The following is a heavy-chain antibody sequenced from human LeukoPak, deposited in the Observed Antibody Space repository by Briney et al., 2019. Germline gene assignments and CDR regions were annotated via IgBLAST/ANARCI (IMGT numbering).Heavy chain of an antibody. Sequence: SVKVSCKASGGTFSSYAISWVRQAPGQGLEWMGRIIPIFGIANYAQKFQGRVTITADKSTSTAYMELSSLRSEDTAVYYCASEFCVGEGYPPEVNFFYIWGKGTMVTVFS. CDR2: IIPIFGIA. V-gene: IGHV1-69*04. CDR1: GGTFSSYA. CDR3: ASEFCVGEGYPPEVNFFYI. J-gene: IGHJ3*02. D-gene: IGHD2-21*01.